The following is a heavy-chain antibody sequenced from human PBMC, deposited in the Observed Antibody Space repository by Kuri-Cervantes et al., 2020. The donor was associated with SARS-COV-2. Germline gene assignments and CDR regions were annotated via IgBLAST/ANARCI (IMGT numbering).Heavy chain of an antibody. CDR3: ARGYFSNAGWFSDFDY. D-gene: IGHD1-26*01. V-gene: IGHV4-4*07. Sequence: SETLSLTCTVSGGSISSYYWSWIRQPAGKGLEWIGRIYTSGSTNYNPSLKSRVTISVDTSKNQFSLKLSSVTAADKAVYYCARGYFSNAGWFSDFDYWGQGTLVTVSS. CDR1: GGSISSYY. J-gene: IGHJ4*02. CDR2: IYTSGST.